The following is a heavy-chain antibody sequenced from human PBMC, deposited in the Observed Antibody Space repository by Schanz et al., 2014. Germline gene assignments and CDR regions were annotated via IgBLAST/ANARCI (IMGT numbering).Heavy chain of an antibody. CDR2: IRYDGNNK. CDR1: GFTFSDSG. D-gene: IGHD5-12*01. CDR3: TKGGDPQDAFDI. J-gene: IGHJ3*02. V-gene: IGHV3-30*02. Sequence: HVQLVESGGGVVQPGGSLRLSCAASGFTFSDSGMDWVRQAPGKGLEWVAFIRYDGNNKYYADSVKGRFTVSRDNSKNTLYLEMNSLIPEDTAVYYCTKGGDPQDAFDIWGQGTMVTVSS.